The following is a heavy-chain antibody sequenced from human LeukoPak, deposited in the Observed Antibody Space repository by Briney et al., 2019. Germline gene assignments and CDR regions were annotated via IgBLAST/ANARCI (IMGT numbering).Heavy chain of an antibody. CDR1: GGSISSSSYY. D-gene: IGHD3-22*01. J-gene: IGHJ4*02. Sequence: SETLSLTCTVSGGSISSSSYYWGWIRQPPGRGLEWIGTIYYSGTTYYNPSLKSRVTMSVDTSKNQFSLKLSSVTAADTAVYYCARQDTMIVVVIPNWGQGTLVTVSS. V-gene: IGHV4-39*01. CDR3: ARQDTMIVVVIPN. CDR2: IYYSGTT.